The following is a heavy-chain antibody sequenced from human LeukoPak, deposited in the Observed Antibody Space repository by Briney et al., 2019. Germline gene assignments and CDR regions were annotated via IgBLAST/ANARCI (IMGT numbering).Heavy chain of an antibody. J-gene: IGHJ4*02. CDR2: ISGSGGST. V-gene: IGHV3-23*01. CDR1: GFTFSSYA. Sequence: GGSLRLSCAASGFTFSSYAMSWVRQAPGEGLEWVSAISGSGGSTYYADSVKGRFTISRDNSKNTLYLQMNSLRAEDTAVYYCAKAYGSGSYYTTPDYWGQGTLVTVSS. D-gene: IGHD3-10*01. CDR3: AKAYGSGSYYTTPDY.